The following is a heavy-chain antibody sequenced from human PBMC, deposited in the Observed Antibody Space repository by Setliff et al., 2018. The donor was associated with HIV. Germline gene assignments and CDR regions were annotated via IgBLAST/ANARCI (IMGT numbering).Heavy chain of an antibody. V-gene: IGHV1-2*04. Sequence: ASVKVSCKASGYSFTDYYIHWVRQAPGQGLEWMGWINPKSDGTNYAQKFQGWITMTRDTSISTAYMELSRLRSDDTALYYCARDDYGDYEGYYYYYMDVWGKGTTVTVSS. CDR2: INPKSDGT. D-gene: IGHD4-17*01. CDR3: ARDDYGDYEGYYYYYMDV. J-gene: IGHJ6*03. CDR1: GYSFTDYY.